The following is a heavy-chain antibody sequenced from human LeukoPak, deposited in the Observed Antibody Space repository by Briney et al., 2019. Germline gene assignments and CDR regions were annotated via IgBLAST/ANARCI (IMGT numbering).Heavy chain of an antibody. CDR2: IYPADSDT. J-gene: IGHJ3*02. D-gene: IGHD6-19*01. CDR1: GFTFSNAW. CDR3: ARAYSSGRSDAFDI. Sequence: GGSLRLSCAASGFTFSNAWIGWVRQTPERGLEWMGVIYPADSDTKYSPSFQGHVTISVDKSITTAYLQWNSLKPSDTAIYYCARAYSSGRSDAFDIWGQGTMVTVSS. V-gene: IGHV5-51*01.